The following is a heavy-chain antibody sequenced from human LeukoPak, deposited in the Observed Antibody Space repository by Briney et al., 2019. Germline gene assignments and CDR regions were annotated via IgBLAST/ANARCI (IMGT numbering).Heavy chain of an antibody. CDR1: GFTFSSYA. CDR3: AREDVVVVAAYYYGMDV. J-gene: IGHJ6*02. Sequence: PGGSLRLSCAASGFTFSSYAMSWVRQAPGKGLEWVSAISGSGGSTYYADSVKGRFTISRDNAKNTLYLQMNSLRAEDTVVYYCAREDVVVVAAYYYGMDVWGQGTTVTVSS. V-gene: IGHV3-23*01. CDR2: ISGSGGST. D-gene: IGHD2-15*01.